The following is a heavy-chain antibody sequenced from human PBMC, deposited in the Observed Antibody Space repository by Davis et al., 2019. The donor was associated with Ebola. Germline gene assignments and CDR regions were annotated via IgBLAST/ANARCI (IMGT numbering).Heavy chain of an antibody. CDR1: GFTFSSYA. CDR3: AREGRNEDAFDI. D-gene: IGHD1-1*01. Sequence: GGSLRLSCAASGFTFSSYAMSWVRQAPGKGLEWVSVIYSGGSTYYADSVKGRFTISRDNSKNTQYLQMNCLRAEDTAVYYCAREGRNEDAFDIWGQGTMVTVSS. V-gene: IGHV3-53*01. CDR2: IYSGGST. J-gene: IGHJ3*02.